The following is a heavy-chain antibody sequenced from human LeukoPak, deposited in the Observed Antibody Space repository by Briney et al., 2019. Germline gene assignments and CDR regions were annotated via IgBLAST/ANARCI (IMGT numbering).Heavy chain of an antibody. V-gene: IGHV4-4*09. D-gene: IGHD1-26*01. Sequence: SSETLSLTCTVSGASISNYYWSWIRQTPEKGLEWMGHIHSSGGSSYYPSLKSRLTLSIDTSRNQLSLKLPSVTAADTAVYFCARLGSYHDFWGQGALVTVS. CDR1: GASISNYY. J-gene: IGHJ4*02. CDR2: IHSSGGS. CDR3: ARLGSYHDF.